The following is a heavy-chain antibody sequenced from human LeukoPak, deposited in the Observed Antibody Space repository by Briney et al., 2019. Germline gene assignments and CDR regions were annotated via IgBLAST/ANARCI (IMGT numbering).Heavy chain of an antibody. CDR3: ARDLRPVVPAAMGFYYYYYYMDV. J-gene: IGHJ6*03. D-gene: IGHD2-2*01. V-gene: IGHV3-21*01. CDR2: ISSSSSYI. CDR1: GFTFSSYS. Sequence: GGSLRLSCAASGFTFSSYSMNWVRQAPGKGLEWVSSISSSSSYIYYADSVKGRFTISSDNAKNSLYLQMNSLRAEDTAVYYCARDLRPVVPAAMGFYYYYYYMDVWGKGTTVTVSS.